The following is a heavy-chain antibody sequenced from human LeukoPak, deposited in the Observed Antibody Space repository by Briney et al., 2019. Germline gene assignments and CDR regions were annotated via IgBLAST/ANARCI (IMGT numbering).Heavy chain of an antibody. Sequence: GGSLRLSCAASGFIFSSYGMHWVRQAPGKGLEWVAVIWYDGSNKYYADSVKGRFTISRDNSKNTLYLQMNSLRAEDTAVYYCARDPSAVGATTFDYWGQGTLVTVSS. CDR1: GFIFSSYG. V-gene: IGHV3-33*01. J-gene: IGHJ4*02. CDR3: ARDPSAVGATTFDY. D-gene: IGHD1-26*01. CDR2: IWYDGSNK.